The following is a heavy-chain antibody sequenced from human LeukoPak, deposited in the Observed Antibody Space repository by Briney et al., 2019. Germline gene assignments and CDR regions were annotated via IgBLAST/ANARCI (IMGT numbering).Heavy chain of an antibody. CDR1: GYTFTTYA. D-gene: IGHD3-22*01. CDR2: ITAGNGNT. J-gene: IGHJ4*01. V-gene: IGHV1-3*03. CDR3: ARNRDRDDSIGYPIFDY. Sequence: GASVKVSCKASGYTFTTYAMHWVRQAPGQRLEWMGWITAGNGNTKYSRDFQGRVTITRDTSTSTVYMELSSLRSEDMAVYYCARNRDRDDSIGYPIFDYWGQGTLVTVSS.